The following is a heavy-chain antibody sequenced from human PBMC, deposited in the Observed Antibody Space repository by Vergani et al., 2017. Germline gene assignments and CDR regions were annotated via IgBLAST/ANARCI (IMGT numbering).Heavy chain of an antibody. J-gene: IGHJ5*02. D-gene: IGHD2-2*02. CDR2: ISSSSSYI. CDR3: ARDLPYCSSSSYYTNWFDP. Sequence: EVQLVESGGGLVKPGGSLRLSCAASGFTFSSYSMNWVRQAPGKGLEWVSSISSSSSYIYYADSVKGRFTISRDNAKNSLYLQMNSLRAEDTAVYYCARDLPYCSSSSYYTNWFDPWGQGTLVTVSS. CDR1: GFTFSSYS. V-gene: IGHV3-21*01.